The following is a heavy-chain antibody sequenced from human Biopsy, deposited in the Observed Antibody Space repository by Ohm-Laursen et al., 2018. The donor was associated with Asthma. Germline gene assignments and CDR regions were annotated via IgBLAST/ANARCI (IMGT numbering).Heavy chain of an antibody. J-gene: IGHJ4*02. CDR2: IFPGDSDT. CDR3: ARLPYGSGSFFDF. D-gene: IGHD3-10*01. Sequence: ESLKISCKSSGYIFTSYWIGWARQMPGKGLEWMAIIFPGDSDTIYSPSFQGQVTISADKSISTAYLQRSSLKASDTAIYYCARLPYGSGSFFDFWGQGTQVTVAS. V-gene: IGHV5-51*01. CDR1: GYIFTSYW.